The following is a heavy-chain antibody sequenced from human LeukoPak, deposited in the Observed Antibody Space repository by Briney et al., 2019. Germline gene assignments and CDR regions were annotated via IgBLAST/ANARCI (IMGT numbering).Heavy chain of an antibody. CDR1: GGSISSGDYY. CDR2: IYYSGST. CDR3: ARVVGSSLYYGMDV. V-gene: IGHV4-30-4*01. D-gene: IGHD6-6*01. J-gene: IGHJ6*02. Sequence: SETLSLTCTVSGGSISSGDYYWSWIRQPPGKGLEWIGYIYYSGSTYYNPSLKSRVTISVDTSKNQFSLKLSPVTAADTAVYYCARVVGSSLYYGMDVWGQGTTVTVSS.